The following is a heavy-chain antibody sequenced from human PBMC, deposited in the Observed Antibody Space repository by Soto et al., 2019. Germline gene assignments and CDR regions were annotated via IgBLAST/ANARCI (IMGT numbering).Heavy chain of an antibody. Sequence: TVAGSYMAWVRQAPGKGLEWASVIYNDGTTYYSQSVEGRFTISRDTSKNTLYLQMDRLRDEDTAVYYCVRPLPSGQTHARDVWGQGTTVTVSS. J-gene: IGHJ6*02. CDR1: TVAGSY. V-gene: IGHV3-53*01. D-gene: IGHD3-10*01. CDR3: VRPLPSGQTHARDV. CDR2: IYNDGTT.